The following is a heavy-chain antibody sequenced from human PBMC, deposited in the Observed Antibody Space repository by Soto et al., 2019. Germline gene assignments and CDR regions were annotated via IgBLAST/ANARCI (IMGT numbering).Heavy chain of an antibody. V-gene: IGHV4-4*02. D-gene: IGHD6-13*01. CDR2: IYHSGST. Sequence: PSETLSLTCAVSGGSISSSNWWSWVRQPPGKGLEWIGEIYHSGSTNYNPSLKSRVTISVDKSKNQFSLKLSSVTAADTAVYYCARGGQQLVPRWFDPWGQGTLVTVSS. CDR1: GGSISSSNW. J-gene: IGHJ5*02. CDR3: ARGGQQLVPRWFDP.